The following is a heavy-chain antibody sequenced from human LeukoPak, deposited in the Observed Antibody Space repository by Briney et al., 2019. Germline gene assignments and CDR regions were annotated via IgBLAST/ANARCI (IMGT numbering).Heavy chain of an antibody. CDR2: ISSSSSYI. CDR1: GFTFSSYS. J-gene: IGHJ3*02. CDR3: ARDRYVRYCGGDCYSAAFDI. D-gene: IGHD2-21*02. V-gene: IGHV3-21*01. Sequence: PGGSLRLSCAASGFTFSSYSMNWVRQAPGKGLEWVSSISSSSSYIYYADSVKGRFTISRDNAKNSLYLQMSSLRAEDTAVYYCARDRYVRYCGGDCYSAAFDIWGQGTMVTVSS.